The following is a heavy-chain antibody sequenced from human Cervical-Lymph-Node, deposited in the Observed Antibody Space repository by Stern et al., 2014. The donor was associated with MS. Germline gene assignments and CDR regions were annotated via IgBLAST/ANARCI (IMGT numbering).Heavy chain of an antibody. CDR2: TNGDGSSP. Sequence: EVQLVESGGGLVQPGGSLRLSCAASGFTFSTYWMHWVRQAPGKGLVWVSRTNGDGSSPSYADSVKGRFTISRDNAKNTLYLQMTSLRAEDTAVYFCARDGRSNDAFDIWGQGTMVTVSS. V-gene: IGHV3-74*01. J-gene: IGHJ3*02. CDR3: ARDGRSNDAFDI. CDR1: GFTFSTYW. D-gene: IGHD2/OR15-2a*01.